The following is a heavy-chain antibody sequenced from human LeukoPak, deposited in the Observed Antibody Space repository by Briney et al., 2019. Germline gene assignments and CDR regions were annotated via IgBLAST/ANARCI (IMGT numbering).Heavy chain of an antibody. D-gene: IGHD4-11*01. Sequence: PGGSLRLSCAASGFTFSSYEMNWIRQAPGTGLEWVSYISSSGSTIYYADSVKGRFTISRDNSKNTLYLQMNSLRAEDTAIYYCANPPTVTSFHYWGQGTLVTVSS. V-gene: IGHV3-48*03. J-gene: IGHJ4*02. CDR3: ANPPTVTSFHY. CDR2: ISSSGSTI. CDR1: GFTFSSYE.